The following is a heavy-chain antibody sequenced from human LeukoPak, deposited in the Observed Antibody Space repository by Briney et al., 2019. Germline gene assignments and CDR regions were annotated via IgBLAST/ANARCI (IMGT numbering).Heavy chain of an antibody. CDR2: VTCDAHNS. J-gene: IGHJ4*02. V-gene: IGHV3-23*01. CDR1: GFMVRLHA. Sequence: GGALLLCCESSGFMVRLHAMSGGRPAAGKGLEWVSCVTCDAHNSYYADSVNARFTVSTDYSKNTLYLQMNSLRADDTAVYYCARYYDYDSSGYSSDWGQGTLVTVSS. CDR3: ARYYDYDSSGYSSD. D-gene: IGHD3-22*01.